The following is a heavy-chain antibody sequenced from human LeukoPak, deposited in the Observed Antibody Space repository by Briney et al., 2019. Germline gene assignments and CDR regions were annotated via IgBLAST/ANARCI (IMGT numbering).Heavy chain of an antibody. CDR2: IKQDGSEK. D-gene: IGHD6-19*01. V-gene: IGHV3-7*03. Sequence: GGSLRLSCAASGFTFSSYWMSWVRQAPGKGLEWVANIKQDGSEKYYVDSVKGRFTISRDNSKNTLYLQMNSLRAEDTAVYYCAKRGIVVVHFDYWGQGTLVTVSS. CDR1: GFTFSSYW. CDR3: AKRGIVVVHFDY. J-gene: IGHJ4*02.